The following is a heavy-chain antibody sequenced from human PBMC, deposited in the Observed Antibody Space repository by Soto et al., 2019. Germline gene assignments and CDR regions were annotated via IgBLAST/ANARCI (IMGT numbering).Heavy chain of an antibody. CDR2: ISAYNGNT. CDR1: GGTFSSYA. D-gene: IGHD6-13*01. CDR3: ARWVAAAGLERYDAFDI. J-gene: IGHJ3*02. Sequence: ASVKVSCKASGGTFSSYAISWVRQAPGQGLEWMGWISAYNGNTNYAQKLQGRVTMTTDTSTSTAYMELRSLRSDDTAVYYCARWVAAAGLERYDAFDIWGQGTMVTVSS. V-gene: IGHV1-18*01.